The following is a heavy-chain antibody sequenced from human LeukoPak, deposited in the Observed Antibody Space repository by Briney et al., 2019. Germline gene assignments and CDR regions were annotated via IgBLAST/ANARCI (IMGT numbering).Heavy chain of an antibody. D-gene: IGHD3-9*01. CDR1: GGTFSGYP. V-gene: IGHV1-69*05. Sequence: ASVKVSCKASGGTFSGYPISWVRQAPGQGLEWMGGIIPIFGTANYAQKFQGRVTITTDESTSTAYMELSSLRSEDTAVYYCARVYYDILTGYNDYWGQGTLVAVSS. CDR2: IIPIFGTA. J-gene: IGHJ4*02. CDR3: ARVYYDILTGYNDY.